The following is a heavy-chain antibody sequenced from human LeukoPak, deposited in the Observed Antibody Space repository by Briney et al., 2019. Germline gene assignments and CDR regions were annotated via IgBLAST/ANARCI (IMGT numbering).Heavy chain of an antibody. CDR1: GFTFTSSA. CDR2: IVVGSGNT. Sequence: SVKVSCKASGFTFTSSAVQWVRQARGQRLEWIGWIVVGSGNTDYAQKFQERVAITRDTSTSTAYMELSSLRSEDTAVYYCAADQYYYGSGNQYYYYYGMDVWGQGTTVTVSS. D-gene: IGHD3-10*01. CDR3: AADQYYYGSGNQYYYYYGMDV. J-gene: IGHJ6*02. V-gene: IGHV1-58*01.